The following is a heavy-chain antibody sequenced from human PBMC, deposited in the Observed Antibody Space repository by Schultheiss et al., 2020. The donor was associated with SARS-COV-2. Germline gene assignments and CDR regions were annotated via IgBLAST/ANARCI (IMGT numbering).Heavy chain of an antibody. CDR3: ARGATTTAVAEILDY. V-gene: IGHV3-74*01. CDR2: ISSDGSST. Sequence: GESLKISCAASGFTFSSYWMHWVRLVPGKGLVWVSRISSDGSSTSYADSVRGRFTISRDNGENTLSLQMNSLRAEDTAVYYCARGATTTAVAEILDYWGQGNLVTVSS. D-gene: IGHD6-19*01. CDR1: GFTFSSYW. J-gene: IGHJ4*02.